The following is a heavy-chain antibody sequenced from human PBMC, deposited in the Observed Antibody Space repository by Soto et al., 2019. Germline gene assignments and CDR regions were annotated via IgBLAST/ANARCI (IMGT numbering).Heavy chain of an antibody. J-gene: IGHJ6*02. CDR3: ARAKDRCSGGSCYTDPYYYYGMDV. CDR1: GFTFSSYG. Sequence: QVQLVESGGGVVQPGRSLRLSCAASGFTFSSYGMHWVRQAPGKGLEWVAVIWYDGSNKYYADSVKGRFTISRDNSKNTLYLQMNSLRAEDTAVYYCARAKDRCSGGSCYTDPYYYYGMDVWGQGTTVTVSS. D-gene: IGHD2-15*01. V-gene: IGHV3-33*01. CDR2: IWYDGSNK.